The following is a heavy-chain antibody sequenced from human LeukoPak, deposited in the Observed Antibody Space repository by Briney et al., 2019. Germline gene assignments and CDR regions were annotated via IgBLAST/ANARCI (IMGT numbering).Heavy chain of an antibody. D-gene: IGHD6-13*01. CDR3: ARVSWAAGGLGY. CDR2: INPDSGVT. CDR1: GYTFSDYY. Sequence: DSVKVSCKASGYTFSDYYVQWVRQAPGQGGEWMGWINPDSGVTNFVQKFQGRVTMTREKSISTAYMELTSLRFDDTAVYYCARVSWAAGGLGYWGQGTLVTVSP. V-gene: IGHV1-2*02. J-gene: IGHJ4*02.